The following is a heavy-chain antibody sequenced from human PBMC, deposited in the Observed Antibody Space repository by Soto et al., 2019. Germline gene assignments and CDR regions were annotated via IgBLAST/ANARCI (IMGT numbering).Heavy chain of an antibody. CDR1: GFTFSSYG. J-gene: IGHJ4*02. D-gene: IGHD1-1*01. Sequence: WGSLRLSCAASGFTFSSYGMHWVRQAPGKGLEWVAVISYDGSTKLYADSVEGRFTISRESSKNTLYLQMNSLRAEDTAVYYCAKESTVTTARETECWGKGTMVIVSS. CDR2: ISYDGSTK. CDR3: AKESTVTTARETEC. V-gene: IGHV3-30*18.